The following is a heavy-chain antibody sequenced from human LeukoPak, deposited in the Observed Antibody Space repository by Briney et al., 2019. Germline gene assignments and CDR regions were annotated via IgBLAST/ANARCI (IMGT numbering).Heavy chain of an antibody. CDR3: ARDLAPMVRGVIMGHYYGMDV. CDR2: IWYDGSNK. Sequence: PGGSLRLSCAASGFTFSSYGMHWVRQAPGKGLEWVAVIWYDGSNKYYADSVKGRFTISRDNSKNTLYLQMNSLRAEDTAVYYCARDLAPMVRGVIMGHYYGMDVWGQGTTVTVSS. J-gene: IGHJ6*02. CDR1: GFTFSSYG. D-gene: IGHD3-10*01. V-gene: IGHV3-33*01.